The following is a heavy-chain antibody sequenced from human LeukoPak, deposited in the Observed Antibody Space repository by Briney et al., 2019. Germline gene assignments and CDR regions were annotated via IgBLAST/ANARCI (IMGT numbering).Heavy chain of an antibody. CDR2: IWYDGSNK. Sequence: PGGSLRLSCAASGFTFSSYGMHWVRQAPGKGLEWVAVIWYDGSNKYYADSVKGRFTISRDNSKNTLYLQMNSLRAEDTAVYYCAREYAQFVPPYGMDVWGQGTTVTVSS. J-gene: IGHJ6*02. D-gene: IGHD2-2*01. CDR1: GFTFSSYG. CDR3: AREYAQFVPPYGMDV. V-gene: IGHV3-33*01.